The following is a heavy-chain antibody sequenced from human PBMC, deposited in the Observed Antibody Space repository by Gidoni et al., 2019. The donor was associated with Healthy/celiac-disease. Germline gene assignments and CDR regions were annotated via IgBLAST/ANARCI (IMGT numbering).Heavy chain of an antibody. D-gene: IGHD3-16*01. J-gene: IGHJ6*02. CDR2: ISSSSSTI. CDR1: GFTFSSYS. CDR3: ARDQRAMITFGGMDV. Sequence: EVQLVESGGGLVQPGGSLRLSCAASGFTFSSYSMNWVRQAPGKGLEWVSYISSSSSTIYYADSVKGRFTISRDNAKNSLYLQMNSLRDEDTAVYYCARDQRAMITFGGMDVWGQGTTVTVSS. V-gene: IGHV3-48*02.